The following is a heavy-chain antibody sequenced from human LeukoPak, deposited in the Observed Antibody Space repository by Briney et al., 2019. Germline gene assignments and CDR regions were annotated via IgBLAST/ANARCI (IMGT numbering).Heavy chain of an antibody. J-gene: IGHJ4*02. CDR1: GGSMSGYY. CDR3: ARRSRNGYFLDS. D-gene: IGHD5-24*01. CDR2: TFSSGAT. V-gene: IGHV4-4*09. Sequence: SETLSLTCIVSGGSMSGYYWSWIRQPPGKGLEWIGYTFSSGATTYNPSLKSRVTISVDTSRSQFSLNLNSVTAADRAVYSCARRSRNGYFLDSWGQGTLVTVSS.